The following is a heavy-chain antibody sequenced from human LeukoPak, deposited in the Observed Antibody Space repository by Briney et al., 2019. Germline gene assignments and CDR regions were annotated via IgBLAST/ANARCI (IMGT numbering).Heavy chain of an antibody. D-gene: IGHD7-27*01. V-gene: IGHV3-23*01. J-gene: IGHJ4*02. CDR1: GFTFSSYS. CDR2: ISGSGGST. Sequence: GGSLRLSCAASGFTFSSYSMNWVRQAPGKGLEWVSAISGSGGSTYYADSVKGRFTISRDNSKNTLYLQMNSLRAEDTAVYYCAKEYRDQLGTRFLDYWGQGTLVTVSS. CDR3: AKEYRDQLGTRFLDY.